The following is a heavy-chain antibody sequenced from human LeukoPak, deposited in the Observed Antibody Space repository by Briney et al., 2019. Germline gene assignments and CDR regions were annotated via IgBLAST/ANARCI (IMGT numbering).Heavy chain of an antibody. Sequence: SETLSLTCSVYGGSFSGYYWSWIRQPPGKGLEWIGEINHSGSTNYNPSLKSRVTISVDTSKNQSSLKLSSVTAADTAVYYCARGGYSSGWALGDYYYYYGMDVWGQGTTVTVSS. D-gene: IGHD6-19*01. CDR3: ARGGYSSGWALGDYYYYYGMDV. CDR2: INHSGST. J-gene: IGHJ6*02. V-gene: IGHV4-34*01. CDR1: GGSFSGYY.